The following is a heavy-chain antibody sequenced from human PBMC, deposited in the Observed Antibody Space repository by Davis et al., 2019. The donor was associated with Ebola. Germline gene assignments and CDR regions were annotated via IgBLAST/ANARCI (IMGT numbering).Heavy chain of an antibody. D-gene: IGHD4-17*01. J-gene: IGHJ6*02. Sequence: AASVKVSCKASGYTFTRYAMHWVRQAPGQRLEWMGWINAGNGNTKYSQKFQGRVTITRDTSASTVYMELSSLRSEDTAVYYCARVGDYGDYSRNYYYYGMDVWGQGTTVTVSS. CDR3: ARVGDYGDYSRNYYYYGMDV. V-gene: IGHV1-3*01. CDR1: GYTFTRYA. CDR2: INAGNGNT.